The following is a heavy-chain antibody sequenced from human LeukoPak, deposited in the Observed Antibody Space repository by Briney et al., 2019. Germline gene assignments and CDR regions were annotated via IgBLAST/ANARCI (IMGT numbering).Heavy chain of an antibody. CDR2: IYYSGST. Sequence: PSETLSFTCTVSGGSISSGGYYWSWIRQHPGKGLEWIGYIYYSGSTYYNPSLKSRVTISVDTSKNQFSLKLSSVTAADTAVYYCARVGGYSPSTFDYWGQGTLVTVSS. V-gene: IGHV4-31*03. D-gene: IGHD3-22*01. CDR3: ARVGGYSPSTFDY. CDR1: GGSISSGGYY. J-gene: IGHJ4*02.